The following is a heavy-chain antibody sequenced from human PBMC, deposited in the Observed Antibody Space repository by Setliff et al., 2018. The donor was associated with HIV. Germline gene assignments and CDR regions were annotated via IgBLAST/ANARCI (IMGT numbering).Heavy chain of an antibody. CDR2: IRSKAYGGTT. Sequence: GESLKISCTASGFTFGDYAMSWVRQAPGKGLEWVGFIRSKAYGGTTEYAASVKGRFTISRDDSKSIAYLQMNSLKTEDTAVYYCTRVMLFVGVIVPYWGQGTLVTVSS. D-gene: IGHD3-16*02. J-gene: IGHJ4*02. CDR1: GFTFGDYA. V-gene: IGHV3-49*04. CDR3: TRVMLFVGVIVPY.